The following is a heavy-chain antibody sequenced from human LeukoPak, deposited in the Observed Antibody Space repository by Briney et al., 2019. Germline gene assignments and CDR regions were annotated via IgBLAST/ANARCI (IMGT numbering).Heavy chain of an antibody. CDR2: IYPGDSDT. Sequence: GESLKISCKGSGYSFTSYWIGWVRQMPGKGLEWMGIIYPGDSDTRYSPSFQGQVTISADKSISTAYLHWSSLKATDTAMYYCATYAGSSSKYFQHWGQGTLVTVSS. CDR1: GYSFTSYW. V-gene: IGHV5-51*01. D-gene: IGHD3-10*01. CDR3: ATYAGSSSKYFQH. J-gene: IGHJ1*01.